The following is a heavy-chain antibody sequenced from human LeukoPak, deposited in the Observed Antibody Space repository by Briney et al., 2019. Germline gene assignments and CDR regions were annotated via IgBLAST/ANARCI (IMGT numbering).Heavy chain of an antibody. J-gene: IGHJ6*03. CDR3: ARQHDSYYYYYIDV. CDR1: GYSISNGYY. Sequence: SXXLSLTCAVSGYSISNGYYWVWIRPPPGRGLEWIGILYHSDSAYYNTSLRRSVSMAGDTNKNKFSLTLSFVTAADTAVYYCARQHDSYYYYYIDVWGSGTTVTVSS. V-gene: IGHV4-38-2*01. CDR2: LYHSDSA.